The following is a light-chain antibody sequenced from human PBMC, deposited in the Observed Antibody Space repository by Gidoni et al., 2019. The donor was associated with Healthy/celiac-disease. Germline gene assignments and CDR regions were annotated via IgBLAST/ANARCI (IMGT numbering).Light chain of an antibody. J-gene: IGKJ1*01. CDR2: GAS. V-gene: IGKV3-15*01. CDR3: QQYNSWRWG. Sequence: EIVFTQSPATLSVSPGERATLSCRASQRVSSNLTWYQQKPGQDPRLLIYGASTRATGVPARFSGSGSGTEFTLTISSLQSEDFAIYYCQQYNSWRWGFGQGTKVEIK. CDR1: QRVSSN.